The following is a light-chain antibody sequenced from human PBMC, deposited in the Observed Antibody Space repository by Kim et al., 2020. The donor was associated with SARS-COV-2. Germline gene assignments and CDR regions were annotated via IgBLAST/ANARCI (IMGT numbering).Light chain of an antibody. CDR1: QSVSTAY. Sequence: SPGERATLSCRASQSVSTAYLVWYQLKVGQAPRLLLYATSSRANGVPDRFSGSGSETEFSLTISGLEPEDFAVYYCQQCQTTPLTFGGGTKVEIK. CDR3: QQCQTTPLT. CDR2: ATS. J-gene: IGKJ4*01. V-gene: IGKV3-20*01.